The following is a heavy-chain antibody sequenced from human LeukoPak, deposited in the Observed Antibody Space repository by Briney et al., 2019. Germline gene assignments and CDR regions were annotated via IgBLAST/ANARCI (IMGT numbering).Heavy chain of an antibody. J-gene: IGHJ4*02. V-gene: IGHV1-2*02. CDR1: GYTFTGYY. CDR3: ARITYYYDSSGYRFDY. D-gene: IGHD3-22*01. Sequence: ASVKVSCKASGYTFTGYYMHWVRQAPGRGLEWMGWINPNSGGTNYAQKFQGRVTMTRDTSISTAYMELSRLRSDDTAVYYCARITYYYDSSGYRFDYWGQGTLVTVSS. CDR2: INPNSGGT.